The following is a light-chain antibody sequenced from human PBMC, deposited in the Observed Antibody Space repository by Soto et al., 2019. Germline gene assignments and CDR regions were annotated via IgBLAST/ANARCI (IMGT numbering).Light chain of an antibody. CDR1: SSNIGSNY. V-gene: IGLV1-47*01. CDR2: RNN. Sequence: QLVLTQPPSASGTPGQRVTISCSGSSSNIGSNYVYWYQQLPGTAPKLLIYRNNQRPSGVPDRFSGSKSGTSASLAISGLQSEDEADYYCAACDDSLSGSGVFGGGTKLTVL. J-gene: IGLJ2*01. CDR3: AACDDSLSGSGV.